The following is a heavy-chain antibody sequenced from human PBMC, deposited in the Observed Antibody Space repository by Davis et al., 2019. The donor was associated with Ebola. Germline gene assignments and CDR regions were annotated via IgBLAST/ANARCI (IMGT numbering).Heavy chain of an antibody. Sequence: SETLSLTCTVSGGSISSYYWSWIRQPPGKGLEWIGYIYYSGSTNYNPSLKSRVTISVDTSKNQFSLKLSSVTAADTATYYCARTPQYSTYGAYFDYWGQGTLVTVSS. CDR1: GGSISSYY. D-gene: IGHD4-11*01. CDR2: IYYSGST. CDR3: ARTPQYSTYGAYFDY. J-gene: IGHJ4*02. V-gene: IGHV4-59*01.